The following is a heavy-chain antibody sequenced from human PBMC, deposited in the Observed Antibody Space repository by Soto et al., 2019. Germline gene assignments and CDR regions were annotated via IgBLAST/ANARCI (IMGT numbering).Heavy chain of an antibody. J-gene: IGHJ6*02. CDR2: ISYDGSNK. Sequence: GGSLRLSCAASGFTSSSYAMHWVRQAPGKGLEWVAVISYDGSNKYYADSVKGRFTISRDNSKNTLYLQMNSLRAEDTAVYYCARDPGEGGMDVWGQGTTVTVSS. V-gene: IGHV3-30-3*01. CDR1: GFTSSSYA. CDR3: ARDPGEGGMDV.